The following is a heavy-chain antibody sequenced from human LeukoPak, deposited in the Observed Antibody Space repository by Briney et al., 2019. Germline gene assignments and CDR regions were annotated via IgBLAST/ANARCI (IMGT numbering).Heavy chain of an antibody. CDR2: INSEQSST. V-gene: IGHV3-74*01. Sequence: GGSLRLSCAVSGFTFSSFWMHWVRQVPGKGLVWVSRINSEQSSTGYADSVKGRFTISRDNAKNTLYLQMNSLRVEDTAVYFCARGLYSSAPSIDYWGQGTPLTVSS. J-gene: IGHJ4*02. CDR1: GFTFSSFW. CDR3: ARGLYSSAPSIDY. D-gene: IGHD2-21*01.